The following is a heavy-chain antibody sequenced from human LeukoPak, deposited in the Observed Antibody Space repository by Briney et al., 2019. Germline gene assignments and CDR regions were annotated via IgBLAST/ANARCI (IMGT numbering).Heavy chain of an antibody. CDR1: GFTFSSYA. CDR2: ISDSGGNT. Sequence: GGSLRLSCAASGFTFSSYAMSWVRQVPGKGLEWVSAISDSGGNTYYADFVRGRFTISRDNSKNTLYLQMNSLRAEDTAMYFCAKDAGRSDVDNFDYWGQGTLVTVSS. V-gene: IGHV3-23*01. J-gene: IGHJ4*02. CDR3: AKDAGRSDVDNFDY. D-gene: IGHD1-26*01.